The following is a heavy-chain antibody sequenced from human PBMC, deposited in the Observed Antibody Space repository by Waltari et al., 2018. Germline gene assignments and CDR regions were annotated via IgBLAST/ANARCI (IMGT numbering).Heavy chain of an antibody. CDR2: MTADGRSR. CDR1: GLGFGHFP. CDR3: AKADFGDPFWYFDL. V-gene: IGHV3-23*01. J-gene: IGHJ2*01. Sequence: EVQLLESGGGLVQQGGSLRLSCAASGLGFGHFPRAWVRQAPGKGLEWVSTMTADGRSRNYADSVKGRFTISRDNSQNTLDLQMNTLRAEDTAVYFCAKADFGDPFWYFDLWGRGTLVTVSA. D-gene: IGHD4-17*01.